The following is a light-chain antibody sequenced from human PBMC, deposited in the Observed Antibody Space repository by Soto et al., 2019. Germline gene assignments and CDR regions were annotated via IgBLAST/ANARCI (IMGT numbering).Light chain of an antibody. J-gene: IGKJ1*01. CDR2: GAS. CDR3: QQYNNWPLT. CDR1: QSVSSN. V-gene: IGKV3-15*01. Sequence: EIVMTQSPATLSVSPGERATLSCRASQSVSSNLAWYQQKPGKAPRLLIYGASTRATGIPARFSGSGSGTEFTLTISSLQSEDVAVYYCQQYNNWPLTFGQGTKVEIK.